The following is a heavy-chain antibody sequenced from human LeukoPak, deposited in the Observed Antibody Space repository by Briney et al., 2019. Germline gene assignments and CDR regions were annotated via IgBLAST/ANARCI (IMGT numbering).Heavy chain of an antibody. D-gene: IGHD3-22*01. J-gene: IGHJ4*02. CDR1: GYSFTSYW. Sequence: GESLKISCKGSGYSFTSYWIGWVRPLPGKGLGWVGIIYPGDSDTRYSPSFQGQVTISADKSISTAYLQWSSLKASDTAMYYCARHGDYGDRSRGVDYWGQGTLVTVSS. CDR2: IYPGDSDT. CDR3: ARHGDYGDRSRGVDY. V-gene: IGHV5-51*01.